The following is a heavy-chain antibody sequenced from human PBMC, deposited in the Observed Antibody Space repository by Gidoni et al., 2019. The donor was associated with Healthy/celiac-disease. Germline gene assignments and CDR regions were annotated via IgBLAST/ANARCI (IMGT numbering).Heavy chain of an antibody. V-gene: IGHV2-26*01. CDR3: ARIRDGDYDPGDWYFDL. J-gene: IGHJ2*01. Sequence: QVTLKESGPVLVKPTETLTLTCAVSGFSLSNARMGVSWIRQPPGKALEWLAHIFSNDEKSYSTSLKSRLTNSKDTPKSQGVLTRTNMDPVDTATYYWARIRDGDYDPGDWYFDLWGRGTLVTVSS. CDR1: GFSLSNARMG. CDR2: IFSNDEK. D-gene: IGHD4-17*01.